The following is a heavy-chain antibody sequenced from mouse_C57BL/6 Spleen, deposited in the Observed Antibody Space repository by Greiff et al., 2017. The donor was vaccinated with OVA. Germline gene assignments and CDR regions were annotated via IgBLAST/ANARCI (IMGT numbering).Heavy chain of an antibody. D-gene: IGHD1-1*01. J-gene: IGHJ1*03. CDR2: IDPSDSYT. CDR1: GYTFTSYW. Sequence: QVQLKQPGAELVMPGASVKLSCKASGYTFTSYWMHWVKQRPGQGLEWIGEIDPSDSYTNYNQKFKGKSTLTVDKSSSTAYMQLSSLTSEDSAVYYCARRGITTVVAKYFDVWGTGTTVTVSS. V-gene: IGHV1-69*01. CDR3: ARRGITTVVAKYFDV.